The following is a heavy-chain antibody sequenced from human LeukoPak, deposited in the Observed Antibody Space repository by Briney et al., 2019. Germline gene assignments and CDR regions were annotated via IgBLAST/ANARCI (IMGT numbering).Heavy chain of an antibody. V-gene: IGHV1-69*05. J-gene: IGHJ4*02. CDR1: GGTFSSYA. D-gene: IGHD2-21*01. CDR3: ATLWGYSPEDYFDY. Sequence: SVKVSCKASGGTFSSYAISWVRQAPGQGLEWMGGIIPIFGTANYAQKFQGRVTFTTDESTSTAYMELSSLRSEDTAVYYCATLWGYSPEDYFDYWGQGTLVTVSS. CDR2: IIPIFGTA.